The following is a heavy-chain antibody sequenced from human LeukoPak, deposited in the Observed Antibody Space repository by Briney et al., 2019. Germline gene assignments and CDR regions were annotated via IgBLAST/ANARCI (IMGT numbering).Heavy chain of an antibody. Sequence: PGGSLRLSCAASGFTFSSYGMHWVRQAPGKGMEWVAVISYDGSNKYYADSVKGRFTISRDNAKNSLYLQMNSLRAEDMALYYCAKGTNNYYDSSGYFFDYWGQGTLVTVSS. D-gene: IGHD3-22*01. CDR2: ISYDGSNK. V-gene: IGHV3-30*18. CDR1: GFTFSSYG. J-gene: IGHJ4*02. CDR3: AKGTNNYYDSSGYFFDY.